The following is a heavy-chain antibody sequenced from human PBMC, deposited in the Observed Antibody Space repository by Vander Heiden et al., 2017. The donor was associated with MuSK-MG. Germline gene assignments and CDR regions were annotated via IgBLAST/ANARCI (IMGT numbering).Heavy chain of an antibody. D-gene: IGHD2-21*02. CDR3: ARDDESRVLTAFEY. J-gene: IGHJ4*02. V-gene: IGHV3-30*04. Sequence: QVQLVESGGGVVQPGRSLRLSCAVSGFTFSPYAMHWVRQAPGKGLEWVAVISHDENKIYYADSVEGRFTISRDNSKNTLYLQMSNLRAEDTAAYYCARDDESRVLTAFEYWGQGTLVTVSS. CDR2: ISHDENKI. CDR1: GFTFSPYA.